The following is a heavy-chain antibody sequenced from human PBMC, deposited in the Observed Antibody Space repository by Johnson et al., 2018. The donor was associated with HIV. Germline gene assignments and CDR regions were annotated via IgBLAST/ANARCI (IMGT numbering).Heavy chain of an antibody. CDR2: IKSKTDGGTT. CDR1: GFTFINAW. J-gene: IGHJ3*02. V-gene: IGHV3-15*01. Sequence: VQLVESGGGLLQPGGSLRLSCAASGFTFINAWMNWVRQAPGKGLEWVGRIKSKTDGGTTDYAAPVNGRFTISRDDSKNTLYLQMNSLKTEDTAVYYCTTDRYSSSSYDAFDIWGQGTMVTVSS. CDR3: TTDRYSSSSYDAFDI. D-gene: IGHD6-6*01.